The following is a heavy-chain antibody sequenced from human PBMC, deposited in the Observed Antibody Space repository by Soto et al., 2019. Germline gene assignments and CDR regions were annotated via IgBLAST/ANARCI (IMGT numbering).Heavy chain of an antibody. J-gene: IGHJ3*02. D-gene: IGHD6-19*01. Sequence: QGHLVQSGVEVKKPGASVKVSCKASGYTFTSYGVTWVRQAPGQGLEWMGWISTHTGNTNYAQKFQGRVTMTTDTSTGTASMDLRSLKSDDTAVYYCARSAVAGRGAAFDIWGQGTMVTVSS. CDR1: GYTFTSYG. CDR2: ISTHTGNT. V-gene: IGHV1-18*01. CDR3: ARSAVAGRGAAFDI.